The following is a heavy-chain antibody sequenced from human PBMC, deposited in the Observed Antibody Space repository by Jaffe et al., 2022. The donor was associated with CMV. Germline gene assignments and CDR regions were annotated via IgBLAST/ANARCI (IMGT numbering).Heavy chain of an antibody. CDR3: ARDRGLFRTHPQDDY. D-gene: IGHD3-22*01. CDR2: ISSSSSYI. J-gene: IGHJ4*02. CDR1: GFTFSSYS. V-gene: IGHV3-21*01. Sequence: EVQLVESGGGLVKPGGSLRLSCAASGFTFSSYSMNWVRQAPGKGLEWVSSISSSSSYIYYADSVKGRFTISRDNAKNSLYLQMNSLRAEDTAVYYCARDRGLFRTHPQDDYWGQGTLVTVSS.